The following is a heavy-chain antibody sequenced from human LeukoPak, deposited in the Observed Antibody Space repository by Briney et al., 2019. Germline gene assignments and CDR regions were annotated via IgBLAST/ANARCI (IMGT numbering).Heavy chain of an antibody. CDR2: ISSSSSYI. CDR3: ARGGKGYSYGQRLDY. V-gene: IGHV3-21*01. Sequence: GGSPRLSCAASGFTFSSYSMNWVRQAPGKGLEWVSSISSSSSYIYYADSVKGRFTISRDNAKNSLYLQMNSLRAEDTAVYYCARGGKGYSYGQRLDYWGQGTLVTVSS. D-gene: IGHD5-18*01. CDR1: GFTFSSYS. J-gene: IGHJ4*02.